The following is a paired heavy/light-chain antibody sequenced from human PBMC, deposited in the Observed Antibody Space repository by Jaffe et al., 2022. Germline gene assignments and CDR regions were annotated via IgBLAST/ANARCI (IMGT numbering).Heavy chain of an antibody. CDR2: TKSKIHGGTT. J-gene: IGHJ4*02. CDR3: NRMRYSYSWNPAY. Sequence: EVQVVESGGGLVQPGRSLRLSCTGSGFTFGDSDMSWFRQAPGKGLEWVGFTKSKIHGGTTEYAASVKGRFVISRDDSKSTAYLQMDSLKTEDTAVYYCNRMRYSYSWNPAYWGQGTLVSVSS. D-gene: IGHD4-4*01. V-gene: IGHV3-49*03. CDR1: GFTFGDSD.
Light chain of an antibody. Sequence: DIVMTQSPLSLPVTPGEPASISCRSSQSLLYSNGYNYLDWYLQKPGQSPQLLIYLGSNRASGVPDRFSGSGSGTDFTLTISRVEAEDVGVYYCMQAVQTPYTFGQGTKVDLK. J-gene: IGKJ2*01. CDR1: QSLLYSNGYNY. CDR3: MQAVQTPYT. CDR2: LGS. V-gene: IGKV2-28*01.